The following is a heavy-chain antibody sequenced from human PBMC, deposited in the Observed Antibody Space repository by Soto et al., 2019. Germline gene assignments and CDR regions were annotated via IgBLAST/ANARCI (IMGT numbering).Heavy chain of an antibody. Sequence: QVQLVQSGAEVKKPGASVKVSCKASGYTFTSYDINWVRPAAGQGLEWMGWMNPNTGNTGYAQKFQGRVTMTRNTSINTAYMELSSLRSDDTAVYYCAKFYSSGAGFDPWGQGTLVTVSS. J-gene: IGHJ5*02. CDR1: GYTFTSYD. D-gene: IGHD6-19*01. V-gene: IGHV1-8*01. CDR2: MNPNTGNT. CDR3: AKFYSSGAGFDP.